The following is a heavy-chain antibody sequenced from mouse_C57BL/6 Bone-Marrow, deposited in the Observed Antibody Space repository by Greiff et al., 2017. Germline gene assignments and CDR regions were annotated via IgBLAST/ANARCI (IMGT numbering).Heavy chain of an antibody. CDR1: GYTFTSYW. D-gene: IGHD1-1*01. Sequence: VQLQQPGTELVKPGASVKLSCKASGYTFTSYWMHWVKQRPGQGLEWIGNINPSNGGTNYNEKFQSKATLTVDKSSSTAYMQLSSLTSEDSAVYDCARRTVVANYAMDYWGQGTSVTVSS. CDR2: INPSNGGT. CDR3: ARRTVVANYAMDY. V-gene: IGHV1-53*01. J-gene: IGHJ4*01.